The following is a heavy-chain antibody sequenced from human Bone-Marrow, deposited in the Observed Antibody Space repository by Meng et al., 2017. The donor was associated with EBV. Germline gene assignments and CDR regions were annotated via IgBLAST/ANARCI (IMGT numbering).Heavy chain of an antibody. V-gene: IGHV4-4*02. CDR1: GGSISSSNW. J-gene: IGHJ5*02. CDR2: IYHSGST. Sequence: QVELQESGPGLVKPSGTLSLTCAVSGGSISSSNWWSWVRQPTGKGLEWIGEIYHSGSTSYNPSLESRVTISVDKSKNQVSLKLSSVTAADTAVYYCAQRERWGLDPWGQGTLVTVSS. CDR3: AQRERWGLDP. D-gene: IGHD3-16*01.